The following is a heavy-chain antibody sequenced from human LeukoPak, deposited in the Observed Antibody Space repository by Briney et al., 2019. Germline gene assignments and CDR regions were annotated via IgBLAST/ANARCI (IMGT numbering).Heavy chain of an antibody. CDR2: IYYSGST. Sequence: TTSETLSLTCTVSGGSISSSSYYWGWIRQPPGKGLEWIGSIYYSGSTYYNPSLKSRVTISVDTSKNQFSLKLSSVTAADTAVYYCARNEPWNSSYAFDIWGQGTMVTVSS. D-gene: IGHD1-7*01. CDR3: ARNEPWNSSYAFDI. CDR1: GGSISSSSYY. V-gene: IGHV4-39*01. J-gene: IGHJ3*02.